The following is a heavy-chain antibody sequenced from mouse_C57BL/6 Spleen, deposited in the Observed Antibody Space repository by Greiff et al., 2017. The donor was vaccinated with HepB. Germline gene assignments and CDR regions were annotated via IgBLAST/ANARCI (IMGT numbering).Heavy chain of an antibody. CDR3: ARQDGLYAMDY. J-gene: IGHJ4*01. CDR1: GFTFSSYT. Sequence: EVQLVESGGGLVKPGGSLKLSCAASGFTFSSYTMSWVRQTPEKRLEWVATISGGGGNTYYPDSVKGRFTISRDNAKNTLYLQMSSLRSEDTALYYCARQDGLYAMDYWGQGTSVTVSS. CDR2: ISGGGGNT. V-gene: IGHV5-9*01. D-gene: IGHD1-2*01.